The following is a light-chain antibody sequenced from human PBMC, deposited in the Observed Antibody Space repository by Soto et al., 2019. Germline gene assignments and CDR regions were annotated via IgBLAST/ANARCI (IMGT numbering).Light chain of an antibody. V-gene: IGKV1-39*01. CDR3: QQTYSTLDS. CDR1: QSIRTY. CDR2: TAS. Sequence: DIQVTQSPSSLSASVVDRVTITFLASQSIRTYLNWYQPRPGKPPKLLMHTASTLQTGVPSRFSGGGSGTDFTLTISSLQPEDFATYYCQQTYSTLDSCGQGTKGDIK. J-gene: IGKJ2*03.